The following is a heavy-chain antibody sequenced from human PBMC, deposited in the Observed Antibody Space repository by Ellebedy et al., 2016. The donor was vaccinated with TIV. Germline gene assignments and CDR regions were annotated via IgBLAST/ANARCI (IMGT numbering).Heavy chain of an antibody. D-gene: IGHD3-22*01. J-gene: IGHJ4*02. CDR2: ISPNGGST. CDR3: PRGSAYYNY. Sequence: PGGSLRLSCAASGFTFSSSWVHWVRQVPGKGLEWVSTISPNGGSTNYADSVKGRFTVSRDNSKNTLYLQMNSLRAEDTAIYYCPRGSAYYNYWGQGTLVTVSS. V-gene: IGHV3-23*01. CDR1: GFTFSSSW.